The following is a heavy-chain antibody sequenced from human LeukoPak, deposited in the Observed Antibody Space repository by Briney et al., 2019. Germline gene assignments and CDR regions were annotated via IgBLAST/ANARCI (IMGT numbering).Heavy chain of an antibody. J-gene: IGHJ4*02. CDR1: GITFSTYS. D-gene: IGHD4-23*01. CDR3: ARDESGGVLYYFDY. V-gene: IGHV3-48*01. CDR2: ISRFSGTI. Sequence: GGSLRLSCVASGITFSTYSMNWVRQAPGKGLEWVSYISRFSGTINYADSVKGRFTISRDNAKNSLYLQMNSLRAEDTAVYYCARDESGGVLYYFDYWGQGTLVTVSS.